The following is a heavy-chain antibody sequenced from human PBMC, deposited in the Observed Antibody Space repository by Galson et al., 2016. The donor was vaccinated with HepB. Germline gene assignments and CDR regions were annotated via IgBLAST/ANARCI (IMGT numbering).Heavy chain of an antibody. J-gene: IGHJ5*02. V-gene: IGHV3-23*01. CDR2: INSGGDRT. D-gene: IGHD1-26*01. Sequence: SLRLSCAASGITVSNYAMSWVRQAPGKGLEWISDINSGGDRTYYADSVMGRFTISRDNSKKTVYLQMDSLRADDTAVYYCAREMLQWVGHSLTNWFDPWGQGTLVTVSS. CDR1: GITVSNYA. CDR3: AREMLQWVGHSLTNWFDP.